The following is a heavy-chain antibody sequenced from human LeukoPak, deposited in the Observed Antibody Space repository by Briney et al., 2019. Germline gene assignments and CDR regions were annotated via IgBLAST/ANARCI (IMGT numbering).Heavy chain of an antibody. D-gene: IGHD3-10*01. J-gene: IGHJ4*02. CDR2: INSDGSDT. CDR1: GFTFSSYW. V-gene: IGHV3-74*01. Sequence: PGGSLRLSCAASGFTFSSYWMHWVRQAPGKGLVWVSLINSDGSDTNYADSVKGRFTISRDNAKNTLYLQMNSLRAEDTAVYYCAKNGTGLDYFDYWGQGTLVTVSS. CDR3: AKNGTGLDYFDY.